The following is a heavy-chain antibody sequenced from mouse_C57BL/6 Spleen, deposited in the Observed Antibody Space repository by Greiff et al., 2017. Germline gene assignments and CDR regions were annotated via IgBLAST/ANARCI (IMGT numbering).Heavy chain of an antibody. J-gene: IGHJ2*01. CDR3: TTDGYSSEDFDY. V-gene: IGHV1-15*01. D-gene: IGHD2-3*01. CDR2: IDPETGGT. Sequence: QVQLKESGAELVRPGASVTLSCKASGYTFTDYEMHWVKQTPVHGLEWIGAIDPETGGTAYNQKFKGKAILTADKSSSTAYMELRSLTSEAAAVYDCTTDGYSSEDFDYWGQGTTLTVSS. CDR1: GYTFTDYE.